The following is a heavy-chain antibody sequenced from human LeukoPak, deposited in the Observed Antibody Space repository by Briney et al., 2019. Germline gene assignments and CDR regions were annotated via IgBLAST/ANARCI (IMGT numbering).Heavy chain of an antibody. CDR3: AIGPHIMATIWHFDY. D-gene: IGHD5-12*01. Sequence: GGSLRLSSAASGFTFSSYSMNWVRQAPGKGLEWVSSISSSSSYIYYADSVKGRFTISRDNAKNSLYLQMNSLRAEDTAVYYCAIGPHIMATIWHFDYWGQGTLVTVSS. CDR1: GFTFSSYS. CDR2: ISSSSSYI. V-gene: IGHV3-21*01. J-gene: IGHJ4*02.